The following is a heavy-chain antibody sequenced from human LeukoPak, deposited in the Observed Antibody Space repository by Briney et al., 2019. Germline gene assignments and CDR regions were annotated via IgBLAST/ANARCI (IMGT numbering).Heavy chain of an antibody. J-gene: IGHJ4*02. CDR3: ARDSGVYDSSGYWDY. Sequence: SETLSLTCTVSGGSISSYYWSWIRQPPGKGLEWIGYIYYSGSTNYNPSLKSRVTISVDTSKNQFSLKLSSVTAADTAVYYCARDSGVYDSSGYWDYWGQGTLVTVSS. D-gene: IGHD3-22*01. CDR2: IYYSGST. CDR1: GGSISSYY. V-gene: IGHV4-59*01.